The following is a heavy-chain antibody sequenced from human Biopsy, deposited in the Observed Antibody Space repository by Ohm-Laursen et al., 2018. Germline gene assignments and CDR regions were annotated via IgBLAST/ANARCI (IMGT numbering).Heavy chain of an antibody. CDR3: ATKLTGYFHH. CDR2: NIPILGTG. Sequence: GSSVKVSCKASGYSFTSYGMNWVRQAPGQGLEWLGGNIPILGTGNYAKKFQDRVTVAADTSTSTATMELRSLRSDDTAVYYRATKLTGYFHHWGQGTLVIVSS. J-gene: IGHJ1*01. V-gene: IGHV1-69*06. D-gene: IGHD3-9*01. CDR1: GYSFTSYG.